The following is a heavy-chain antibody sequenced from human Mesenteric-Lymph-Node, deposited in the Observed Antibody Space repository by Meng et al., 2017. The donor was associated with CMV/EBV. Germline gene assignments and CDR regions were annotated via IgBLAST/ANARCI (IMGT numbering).Heavy chain of an antibody. CDR1: TFSSYS. J-gene: IGHJ4*02. CDR2: ISSSSSYI. D-gene: IGHD6-13*01. CDR3: ARDLGYSSSWFIGEVFDY. Sequence: TFSSYSMNWGRQAPGKGLEWVSSISSSSSYIYYADSVKGRFTISRDNAKNSLYLQMNSLRAEDTAVYYCARDLGYSSSWFIGEVFDYWGQGTLVTVSS. V-gene: IGHV3-21*01.